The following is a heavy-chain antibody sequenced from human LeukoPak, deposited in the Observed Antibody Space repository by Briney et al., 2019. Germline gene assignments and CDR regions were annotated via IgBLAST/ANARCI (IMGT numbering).Heavy chain of an antibody. J-gene: IGHJ4*02. Sequence: PGGSLRLSCAASGFTFSAYAMTWVRQARGKGLHWVSVMSGSGGSTFYADSVKGRFTISRDNSQNILYLQMNSLRAEDTAVYYCARGARDGYNAPFDYWVQGTLVTVSS. V-gene: IGHV3-23*01. CDR3: ARGARDGYNAPFDY. CDR1: GFTFSAYA. D-gene: IGHD5-24*01. CDR2: MSGSGGST.